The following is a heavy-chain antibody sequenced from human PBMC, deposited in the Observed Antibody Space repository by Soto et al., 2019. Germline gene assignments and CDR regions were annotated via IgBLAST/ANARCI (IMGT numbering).Heavy chain of an antibody. Sequence: PGESLKISCKGSGYSFTSYWISWVRQMPGKGLEWMGRIDPSDSYTNYSPSFQGHVTISADKSISTAYMELSSLRSEDTAVYYCARGNFNCGGDCIDYWGQGTLVTVSS. CDR2: IDPSDSYT. V-gene: IGHV5-10-1*01. J-gene: IGHJ4*02. CDR1: GYSFTSYW. CDR3: ARGNFNCGGDCIDY. D-gene: IGHD2-21*02.